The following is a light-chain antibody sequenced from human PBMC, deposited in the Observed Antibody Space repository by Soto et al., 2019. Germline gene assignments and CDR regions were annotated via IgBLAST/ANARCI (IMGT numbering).Light chain of an antibody. J-gene: IGKJ2*01. V-gene: IGKV1-39*01. CDR2: GAS. Sequence: DIQMSQSPSSLSASVGDRVTITCRAGQSICSYLNWYQQKPGKAPKLLIYGASSLQSGVPSRFSGSGSGTDFTLTISSLHPEDFATYYCQQSYSTPNTFGPGTKLESK. CDR3: QQSYSTPNT. CDR1: QSICSY.